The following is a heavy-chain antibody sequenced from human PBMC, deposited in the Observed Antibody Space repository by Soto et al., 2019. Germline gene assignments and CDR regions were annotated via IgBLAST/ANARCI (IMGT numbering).Heavy chain of an antibody. CDR2: IISDGSTT. CDR1: GFTFSNHW. Sequence: GGSLRLSCAASGFTFSNHWMHWVRQAPGKGLEWVSRIISDGSTTTYADSVKGRFTIFRHNAKNTLYLQLNSLRAEDTALYYCARGYSSGPDYWGQGTLVTVSS. V-gene: IGHV3-74*01. J-gene: IGHJ4*02. D-gene: IGHD6-19*01. CDR3: ARGYSSGPDY.